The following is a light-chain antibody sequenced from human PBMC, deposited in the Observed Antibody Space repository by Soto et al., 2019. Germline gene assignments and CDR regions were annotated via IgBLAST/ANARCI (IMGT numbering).Light chain of an antibody. CDR2: DNY. CDR3: GTWDGSMSGGGV. J-gene: IGLJ3*02. CDR1: NANIGSNS. V-gene: IGLV1-51*01. Sequence: QSVLTQPPSVSAAPGQQVTISCSGSNANIGSNSVAWYQQVPGSAPKLLIYDNYHRPSGIPDRFSGSKSGTSATLAITGLQTGDEADYYCGTWDGSMSGGGVFGGGTQLTVL.